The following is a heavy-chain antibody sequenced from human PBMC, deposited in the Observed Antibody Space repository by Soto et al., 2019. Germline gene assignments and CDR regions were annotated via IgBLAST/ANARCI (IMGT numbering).Heavy chain of an antibody. D-gene: IGHD6-19*01. CDR3: GRSLNGWSRFDY. V-gene: IGHV3-53*01. J-gene: IGHJ4*01. CDR1: ELTVISSR. Sequence: GGPQRLSWTASELTVISSRRTWVSQAPGKALEWVSLIFIGGTTQYAVSVKGRFTISRDYSRNTVFLQMNSLRAEDTAMYYCGRSLNGWSRFDYWGQGILVTVSS. CDR2: IFIGGTT.